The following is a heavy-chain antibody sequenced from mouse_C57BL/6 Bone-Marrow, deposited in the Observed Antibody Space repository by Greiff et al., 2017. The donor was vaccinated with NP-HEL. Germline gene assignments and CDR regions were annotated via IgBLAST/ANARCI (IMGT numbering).Heavy chain of an antibody. D-gene: IGHD1-1*01. CDR1: GYTFTSYW. CDR3: ARPTVVALYWYFDV. CDR2: IHPNSGST. J-gene: IGHJ1*03. Sequence: VQLQQPGAELVKPGASVKLSCKASGYTFTSYWMHWVKQRPGQGLEWIGMIHPNSGSTNYNEKFKSKATLTVDKSSSTAYMQLSSLTSEDSAVYYCARPTVVALYWYFDVWGTGTTVTVSS. V-gene: IGHV1-64*01.